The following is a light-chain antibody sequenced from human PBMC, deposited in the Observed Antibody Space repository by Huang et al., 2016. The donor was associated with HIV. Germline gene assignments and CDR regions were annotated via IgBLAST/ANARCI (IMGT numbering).Light chain of an antibody. CDR2: GAS. J-gene: IGKJ5*01. Sequence: EIVLTQSPGTLSLSPGERATLSCRASQSIGNNYLAWYQQKPGQAPRLLIYGASSRATGVPDRFSGSGSGTDFTLNINRLEPEDFAVYYCQQYDVSPPITFGQGTRLEIK. CDR3: QQYDVSPPIT. CDR1: QSIGNNY. V-gene: IGKV3-20*01.